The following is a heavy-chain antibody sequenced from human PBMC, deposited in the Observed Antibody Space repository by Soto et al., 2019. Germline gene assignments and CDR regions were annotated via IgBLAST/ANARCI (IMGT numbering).Heavy chain of an antibody. Sequence: EVQLLESGGGLVQPGGSLRLSCAASGFTFSSYAMSWVRQAPGKGLEWVSAISGSGGSTYYADSVKGRFTISRDNSKNTLYLQMNSLRAEDTAVYYCAKDGPYYYDSSGYYTEELFDYWGQGTLVTVSS. CDR3: AKDGPYYYDSSGYYTEELFDY. D-gene: IGHD3-22*01. J-gene: IGHJ4*02. CDR2: ISGSGGST. CDR1: GFTFSSYA. V-gene: IGHV3-23*01.